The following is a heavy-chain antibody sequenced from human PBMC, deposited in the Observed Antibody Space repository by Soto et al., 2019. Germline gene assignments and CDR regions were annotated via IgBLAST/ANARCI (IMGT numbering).Heavy chain of an antibody. CDR3: ELARYYYDSSGLPAPDY. Sequence: GGSLSLSCAASGFTFSSYAMSWVRQAPGKGLEWVSAISGSGGSTYYADSVKGRFTISRDNSKNTLYLQMNSLRAEDTAVYYCELARYYYDSSGLPAPDYWGQGTLVTVSS. CDR2: ISGSGGST. J-gene: IGHJ4*02. V-gene: IGHV3-23*01. D-gene: IGHD3-22*01. CDR1: GFTFSSYA.